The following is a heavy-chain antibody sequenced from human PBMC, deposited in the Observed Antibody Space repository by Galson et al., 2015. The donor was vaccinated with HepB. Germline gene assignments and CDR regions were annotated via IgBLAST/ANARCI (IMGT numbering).Heavy chain of an antibody. CDR2: IIPILGIA. Sequence: SVKVSCKASGGTFSSYTISWVRQAPGQGLEWMGRIIPILGIANYAQKFQGRVTITADKSTSTAYMELSSLRSEDTAVYYCARGTGLVRSSWHQTTWWFDPWGQGTLVTVSS. CDR3: ARGTGLVRSSWHQTTWWFDP. CDR1: GGTFSSYT. V-gene: IGHV1-69*02. J-gene: IGHJ5*02. D-gene: IGHD6-13*01.